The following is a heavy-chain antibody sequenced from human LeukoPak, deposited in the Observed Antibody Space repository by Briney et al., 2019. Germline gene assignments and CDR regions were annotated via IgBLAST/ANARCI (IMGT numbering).Heavy chain of an antibody. J-gene: IGHJ4*02. D-gene: IGHD6-13*01. CDR2: LWADGNTA. CDR3: VKESAADATFHFDY. Sequence: GGSLRLSCAAAGFNFNIFGMHWFRQVPGNGLEWLAVLWADGNTAHYADSVKGRFTISRDSSENTLYLQMNRLRSEDTAVYYCVKESAADATFHFDYWGQGTLVTVSS. V-gene: IGHV3-33*06. CDR1: GFNFNIFG.